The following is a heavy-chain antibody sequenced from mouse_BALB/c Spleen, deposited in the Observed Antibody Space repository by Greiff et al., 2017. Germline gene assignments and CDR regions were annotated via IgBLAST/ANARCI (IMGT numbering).Heavy chain of an antibody. CDR2: IDPANGNT. Sequence: VHVKQSGAELVKPGASVKLSCTASGFNIKDTYMHWVKQRPEQGLEWIGRIDPANGNTKYDPKFQGKATITADTSSNTAYLQLSSLTSEDTAVYYCSREGARYYAMDYWGQGTSVTVSS. CDR3: SREGARYYAMDY. D-gene: IGHD3-1*01. CDR1: GFNIKDTY. J-gene: IGHJ4*01. V-gene: IGHV14-3*02.